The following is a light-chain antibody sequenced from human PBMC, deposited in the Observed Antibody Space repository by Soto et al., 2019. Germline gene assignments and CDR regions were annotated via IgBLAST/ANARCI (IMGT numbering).Light chain of an antibody. CDR3: MQALQAPPWT. CDR2: LGS. Sequence: DIVMTQSPLSLPVTPGESASISCRSSQSLLHSNGYNYLDWYLQKPGQSPQLLIYLGSNRASGVPDRFSGSGSGTDFTLKISRVEAEDVGVYYCMQALQAPPWTFGQGTKGEIK. J-gene: IGKJ1*01. CDR1: QSLLHSNGYNY. V-gene: IGKV2-28*01.